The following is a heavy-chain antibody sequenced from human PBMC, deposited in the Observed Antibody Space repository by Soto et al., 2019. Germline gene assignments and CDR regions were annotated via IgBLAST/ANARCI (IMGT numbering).Heavy chain of an antibody. CDR2: IYYSGST. CDR1: GGSIRSSSYY. V-gene: IGHV4-39*01. CDR3: ARLATLALYCSSTSCHYYYYGMDV. Sequence: SETLSLTCTVSGGSIRSSSYYWGWIRHPPGKGLEWIGSIYYSGSTYYNPSLKSRVTISVDTSKNQFSLKLSSVTAADTAVYYCARLATLALYCSSTSCHYYYYGMDVWGQGTTVTVSS. J-gene: IGHJ6*02. D-gene: IGHD2-2*01.